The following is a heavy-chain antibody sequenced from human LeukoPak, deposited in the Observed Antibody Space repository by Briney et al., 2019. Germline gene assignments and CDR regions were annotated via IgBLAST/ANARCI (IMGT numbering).Heavy chain of an antibody. CDR1: GFTLSDYY. V-gene: IGHV3-11*01. CDR2: ISSNSATI. D-gene: IGHD6-13*01. CDR3: AREGSGRWYEDV. Sequence: GVSLRLSCAASGFTLSDYYMSWIRQAPGKGLEWVSYISSNSATIYYAESVKGRFTIYRDNAKHSLYLQMNSLRVEDTAVYYCAREGSGRWYEDVWGQGTTVTVSS. J-gene: IGHJ6*01.